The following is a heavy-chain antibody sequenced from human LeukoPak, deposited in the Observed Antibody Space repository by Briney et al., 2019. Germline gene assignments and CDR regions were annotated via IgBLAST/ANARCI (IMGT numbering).Heavy chain of an antibody. CDR1: GGSISSSSYY. Sequence: PSETLSLTCTVSGGSISSSSYYWGWIRQPPGKGLEWIGSIYYSGSTYYNPSLKSRITISVDTSKNQFFLKLSSVTAADTAVYYCASLGITIFGVASWGQGTLVTVSS. J-gene: IGHJ4*02. D-gene: IGHD3-3*01. CDR2: IYYSGST. V-gene: IGHV4-39*01. CDR3: ASLGITIFGVAS.